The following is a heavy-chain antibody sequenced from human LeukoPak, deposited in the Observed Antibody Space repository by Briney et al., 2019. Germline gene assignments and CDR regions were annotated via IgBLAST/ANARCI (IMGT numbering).Heavy chain of an antibody. J-gene: IGHJ4*02. CDR1: GYTFTGYY. Sequence: GASVNVSCKASGYTFTGYYMHWVRQATGQGLEWMGWMNPNSGNTGYAQKFQGRVTITRNTSISTAYMELSSLRSEDTAVYYCARGRDPGLDYWGQGTLVTVSS. D-gene: IGHD1-14*01. V-gene: IGHV1-8*03. CDR3: ARGRDPGLDY. CDR2: MNPNSGNT.